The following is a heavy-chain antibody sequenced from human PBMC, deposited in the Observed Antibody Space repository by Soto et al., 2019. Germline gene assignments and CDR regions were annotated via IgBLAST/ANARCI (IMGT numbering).Heavy chain of an antibody. V-gene: IGHV3-33*01. Sequence: LRLSCAPSGFTFSTYGMHWVRQAPGKGLEWVAVIWYDGSNQYYADSVKGRFTISRDNSKNMLYLQMNSLRAEDTAVYYCARDLGAFNYGSAYFDYWGQGTPVTVSS. CDR2: IWYDGSNQ. J-gene: IGHJ4*02. CDR1: GFTFSTYG. CDR3: ARDLGAFNYGSAYFDY. D-gene: IGHD3-10*01.